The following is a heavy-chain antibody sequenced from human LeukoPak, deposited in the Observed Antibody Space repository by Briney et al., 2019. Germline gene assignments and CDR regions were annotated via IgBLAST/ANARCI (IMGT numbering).Heavy chain of an antibody. J-gene: IGHJ4*02. Sequence: GGSLRLSCAAPGFTFSSYAMSWVRQAPGKGLEWVAVISYDGSNKYYADSVKGRFTISRDNSKNTLYLQMNSLKTEDTALYYCARGATMVRGVIISPHSLDYWGQGTLVTVSS. CDR3: ARGATMVRGVIISPHSLDY. D-gene: IGHD3-10*01. CDR1: GFTFSSYA. V-gene: IGHV3-30*04. CDR2: ISYDGSNK.